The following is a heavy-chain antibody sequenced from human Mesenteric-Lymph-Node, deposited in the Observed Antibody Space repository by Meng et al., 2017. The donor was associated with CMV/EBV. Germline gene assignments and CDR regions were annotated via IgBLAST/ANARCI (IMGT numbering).Heavy chain of an antibody. CDR1: TSGVG. Sequence: TSGVGVGWIRQPPGKALEWLALIYWDDDKRYSPSLKSRLTITKDTSKNQVVLTMTNMDPVDTATYYCAHHPDDCSSTSCYRYGMDVWGQGTTVTVSS. J-gene: IGHJ6*02. V-gene: IGHV2-5*02. CDR2: IYWDDDK. CDR3: AHHPDDCSSTSCYRYGMDV. D-gene: IGHD2-2*01.